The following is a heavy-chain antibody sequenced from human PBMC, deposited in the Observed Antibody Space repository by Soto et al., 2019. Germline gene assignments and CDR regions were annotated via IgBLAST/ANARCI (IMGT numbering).Heavy chain of an antibody. CDR3: ARGCPYYYGSGSMFYSDY. V-gene: IGHV3-30-3*01. CDR1: GFSFNTYS. CDR2: ISYDGRNK. D-gene: IGHD3-10*01. Sequence: QVQLVESGGDVVQPGRSLRLSCAASGFSFNTYSIHWVRQAPGKGLEWVALISYDGRNKYYADSVKGRFTISRDNSKSPLYLQVNSLTTEDTAVYYCARGCPYYYGSGSMFYSDYWGQGTLVTVSS. J-gene: IGHJ4*02.